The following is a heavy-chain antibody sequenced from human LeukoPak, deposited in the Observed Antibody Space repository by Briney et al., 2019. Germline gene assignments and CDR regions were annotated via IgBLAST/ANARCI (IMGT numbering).Heavy chain of an antibody. CDR3: ARDPAPETYYDSSGYYDY. J-gene: IGHJ4*02. Sequence: PGGSLRLSCAASGFTFSSYATHWVRQAPGKGLEWVAVISYDGSNKYYADSVKGRFTISRDNSKNTLYLQMNSLRAEDTAVYYCARDPAPETYYDSSGYYDYWGQGTLVTVSS. V-gene: IGHV3-30*04. CDR2: ISYDGSNK. D-gene: IGHD3-22*01. CDR1: GFTFSSYA.